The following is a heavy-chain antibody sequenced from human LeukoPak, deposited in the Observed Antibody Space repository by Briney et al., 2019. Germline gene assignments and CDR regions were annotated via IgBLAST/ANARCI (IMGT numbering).Heavy chain of an antibody. Sequence: GGSLRLSCAASGFTFSCCGMHWVRQAPGRGLEWVALIGFDGSTQYYADSVKGRFTISRDDAKNSLYLQMNTLRAEDTGVYYCARDMVEATTRGIDYWGQGTLVTVSS. CDR1: GFTFSCCG. CDR3: ARDMVEATTRGIDY. D-gene: IGHD5-12*01. J-gene: IGHJ4*02. CDR2: IGFDGSTQ. V-gene: IGHV3-33*01.